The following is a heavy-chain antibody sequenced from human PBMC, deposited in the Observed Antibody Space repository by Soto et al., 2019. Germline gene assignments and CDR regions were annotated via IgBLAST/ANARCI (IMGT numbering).Heavy chain of an antibody. J-gene: IGHJ6*03. CDR3: ARRHNCRGYYCYYYMDV. CDR2: INHSGST. Sequence: SETLSLTCAVYGGSFSGYYWSWIRQPPGKGLEWIGEINHSGSTNYNPSLKSRVTILVDTSKNQFSLKLSSVTAADTAVYYCARRHNCRGYYCYYYMDVWGKGTTVTVSS. CDR1: GGSFSGYY. V-gene: IGHV4-34*01. D-gene: IGHD2-21*01.